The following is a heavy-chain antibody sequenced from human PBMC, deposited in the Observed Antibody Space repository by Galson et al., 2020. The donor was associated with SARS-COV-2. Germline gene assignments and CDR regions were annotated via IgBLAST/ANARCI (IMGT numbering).Heavy chain of an antibody. CDR3: ARYYYDSSGYYVFDY. Sequence: GGSLRLSCAASGFTFSSYSMNWVRQAPGKGLEWVSSISSSSSYIYYADSVKGRFTISRDNAKNSLYVQMNSLRAEDTAVYYCARYYYDSSGYYVFDYWGQGTLVTVSS. CDR2: ISSSSSYI. J-gene: IGHJ4*02. V-gene: IGHV3-21*01. CDR1: GFTFSSYS. D-gene: IGHD3-22*01.